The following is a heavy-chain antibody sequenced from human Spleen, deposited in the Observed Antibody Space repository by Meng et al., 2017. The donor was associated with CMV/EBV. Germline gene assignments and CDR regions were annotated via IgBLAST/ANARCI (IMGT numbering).Heavy chain of an antibody. CDR2: IWYDGSDK. Sequence: GESLKISCAASGFIFSSYGMHWVRQAPGKGLEWVAVIWYDGSDKYYADSVKGRLTISRDNSKNTLYLQMNNLRVEDTAVYYCARDLGSSSDYWGQGTLVTVSS. CDR1: GFIFSSYG. CDR3: ARDLGSSSDY. J-gene: IGHJ4*02. V-gene: IGHV3-33*01. D-gene: IGHD6-13*01.